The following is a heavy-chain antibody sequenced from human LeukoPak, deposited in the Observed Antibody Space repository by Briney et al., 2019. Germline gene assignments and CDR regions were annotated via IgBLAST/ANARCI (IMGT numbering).Heavy chain of an antibody. CDR1: GGSISSSSYY. J-gene: IGHJ5*02. CDR3: ARGPLQRRSRSNWFDP. V-gene: IGHV4-39*07. Sequence: PSETLSLTCTVSGGSISSSSYYWGWIRQPPGKGLEWIGSIYYSGSTYYNPSLKSRVTISVDTAKSQFSLKLSSVTAADTAAYYCARGPLQRRSRSNWFDPQGPGTLVTASS. D-gene: IGHD6-25*01. CDR2: IYYSGST.